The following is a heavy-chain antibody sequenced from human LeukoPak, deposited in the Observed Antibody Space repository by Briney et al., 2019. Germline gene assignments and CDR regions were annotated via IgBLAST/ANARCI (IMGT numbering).Heavy chain of an antibody. J-gene: IGHJ5*02. Sequence: GGSLRLSCAASGFTFSSSAMSWVRQAPGKGLEWVSAISNNGGYTYYADSVQGRFTISRDNSKSTLCLQMNSLRAVDTAVYYCANALGYCSSTSCYTWGQGTLVTVSS. CDR2: ISNNGGYT. V-gene: IGHV3-23*01. CDR3: ANALGYCSSTSCYT. D-gene: IGHD2-2*02. CDR1: GFTFSSSA.